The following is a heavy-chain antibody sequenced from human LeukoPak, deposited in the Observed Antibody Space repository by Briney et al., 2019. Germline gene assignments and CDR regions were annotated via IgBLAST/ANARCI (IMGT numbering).Heavy chain of an antibody. CDR1: GFTFSSYA. D-gene: IGHD4-17*01. V-gene: IGHV3-30-3*01. Sequence: GRSLRLSCAASGFTFSSYAMRWVRQAPGKGLQWLALTSDDGSAKYYADSVKGRFTISRDNSQNTLYLQMNSLRAEETAMYYCARAPGGFHGDYSPIGYWGQGTLVTVSS. CDR3: ARAPGGFHGDYSPIGY. J-gene: IGHJ4*02. CDR2: TSDDGSAK.